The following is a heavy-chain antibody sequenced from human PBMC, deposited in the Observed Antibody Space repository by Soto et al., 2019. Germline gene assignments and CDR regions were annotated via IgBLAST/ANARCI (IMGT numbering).Heavy chain of an antibody. CDR1: GGTFGGIA. V-gene: IGHV1-69*06. CDR3: ARHDCISSSCYYYYYYSMDV. D-gene: IGHD2-2*01. Sequence: SGKLSCKASGGTFGGIAISWLRQAPGQGLEWMGGIIPIFGTANYAQKFQGRVTITADKSTSTAYMELSSLRSEDTAVYYCARHDCISSSCYYYYYYSMDVWGQ. CDR2: IIPIFGTA. J-gene: IGHJ6*02.